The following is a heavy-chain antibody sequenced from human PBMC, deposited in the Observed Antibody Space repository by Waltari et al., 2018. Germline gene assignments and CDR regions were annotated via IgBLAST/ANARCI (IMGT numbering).Heavy chain of an antibody. V-gene: IGHV4-38-2*01. CDR3: ARLSPYTSSGDFFDP. D-gene: IGHD2-21*02. J-gene: IGHJ5*02. CDR2: TYHSGSA. Sequence: QVQLQESGPRLVKPSETLSLTCSVSGFPIGSEYYWAWVRQSPGEGLVWIGSTYHSGSADYNPSLKGRVTISVDTSKNQFSLKLTSVTVADSCVYYCARLSPYTSSGDFFDPWGQGALVTVSS. CDR1: GFPIGSEYY.